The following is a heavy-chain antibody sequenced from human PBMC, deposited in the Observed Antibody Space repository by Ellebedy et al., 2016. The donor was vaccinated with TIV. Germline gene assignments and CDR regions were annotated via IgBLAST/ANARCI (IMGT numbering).Heavy chain of an antibody. J-gene: IGHJ5*01. CDR2: ITTSGTT. CDR1: GFTVSASY. V-gene: IGHV3-66*01. CDR3: ARADYLRGGYWFDS. Sequence: PGGSLRLSCAASGFTVSASYMTWVRQAPGKGLEWVSLITTSGTTNYADSVKGRFIIVRDNSKNLLYLQMSSLRAEDTAIYYCARADYLRGGYWFDSWGHGTPVTVSS. D-gene: IGHD4-11*01.